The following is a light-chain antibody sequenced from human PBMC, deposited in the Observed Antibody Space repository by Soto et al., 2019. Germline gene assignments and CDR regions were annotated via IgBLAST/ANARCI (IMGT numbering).Light chain of an antibody. CDR1: QTVTSSY. CDR2: GAS. J-gene: IGKJ1*01. CDR3: QQYGTSPPT. V-gene: IGKV3-20*01. Sequence: EIVLTQSPGTLALSPGERDTLSCRASQTVTSSYLPWYQQKAGQAPRLLIYGASSRATGIPDRFSGSGSGTGFSLTITRLEPEDFVVYYCQQYGTSPPTFGQGTKVEIK.